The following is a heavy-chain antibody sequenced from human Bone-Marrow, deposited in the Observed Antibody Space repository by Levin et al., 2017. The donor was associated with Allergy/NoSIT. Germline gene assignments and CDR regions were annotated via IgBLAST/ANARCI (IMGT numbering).Heavy chain of an antibody. V-gene: IGHV3-74*01. CDR2: INSDGSST. J-gene: IGHJ5*02. CDR3: ARGLQLEYYDFWSGYYPPRANWFDP. D-gene: IGHD3-3*01. Sequence: GGSLRLSCAVSGFTFSSYWMHWVRQAPGKGLVWVSRINSDGSSTTYADSVQGRLTISRDNAKNTLNPQMHSPRAEATAVYYCARGLQLEYYDFWSGYYPPRANWFDPWGQGTLVTVSS. CDR1: GFTFSSYW.